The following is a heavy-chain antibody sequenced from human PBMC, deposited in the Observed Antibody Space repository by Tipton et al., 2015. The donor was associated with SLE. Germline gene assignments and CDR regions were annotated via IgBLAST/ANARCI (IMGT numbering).Heavy chain of an antibody. CDR3: ARHGGYCSSTSCNRWFDP. V-gene: IGHV4-39*01. Sequence: TLSLTCTVSGGSISSSSYYWGWIRQPPGKGLEWIGSIYYSGSTYYNPSLKSRVTISVDTSKNQFSLKLSSVTAADTAVYYCARHGGYCSSTSCNRWFDPWGQGTLVTVSS. CDR1: GGSISSSSYY. CDR2: IYYSGST. D-gene: IGHD2-2*01. J-gene: IGHJ5*02.